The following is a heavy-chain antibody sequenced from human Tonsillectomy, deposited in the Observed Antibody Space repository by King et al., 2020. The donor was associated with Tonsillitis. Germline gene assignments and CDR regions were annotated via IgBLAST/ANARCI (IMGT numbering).Heavy chain of an antibody. CDR1: GYSFSVYT. J-gene: IGHJ4*02. CDR3: ARWFGGND. D-gene: IGHD3-10*01. Sequence: VQLVESGGGLVKPGGSLRLYGVASGYSFSVYTLNWVRQAPGKGLEGGASISSGGAFIHYADSLKVRFTISRDNDKNSVYLQMNSLSADDTAVYYCARWFGGNDWGQGTLVTVSS. V-gene: IGHV3-21*01. CDR2: ISSGGAFI.